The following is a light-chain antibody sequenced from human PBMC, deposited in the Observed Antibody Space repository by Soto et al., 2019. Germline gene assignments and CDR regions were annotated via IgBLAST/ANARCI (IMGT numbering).Light chain of an antibody. CDR1: SSKIGDNY. CDR2: ETN. J-gene: IGLJ1*01. V-gene: IGLV1-51*02. Sequence: QSVLKQPASVSAAPGRKVPISCSGNSSKIGDNYVSWYQHLPGTAPKLLIYETNKRPSGIPDRFSGSKSGTSATLGITGLQTGDEADYYCGTWDLSLGADVFGTGTKVTLL. CDR3: GTWDLSLGADV.